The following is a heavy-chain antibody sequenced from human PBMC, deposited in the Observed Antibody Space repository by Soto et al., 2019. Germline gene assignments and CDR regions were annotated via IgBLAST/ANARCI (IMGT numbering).Heavy chain of an antibody. CDR2: ISSSSSYI. Sequence: EVQLVESGGGLVKPGGSLRLSCAASGFTFSSYSMNWVRQAPGKGLEWVSYISSSSSYIYYADSVKGRFTISRDNAKNSLYLQMNSLRAEDTAVYYCARDPAPYYYDSSGYWRFGSNYYGMDVWGQGTTVTVSS. J-gene: IGHJ6*02. V-gene: IGHV3-21*01. CDR1: GFTFSSYS. CDR3: ARDPAPYYYDSSGYWRFGSNYYGMDV. D-gene: IGHD3-22*01.